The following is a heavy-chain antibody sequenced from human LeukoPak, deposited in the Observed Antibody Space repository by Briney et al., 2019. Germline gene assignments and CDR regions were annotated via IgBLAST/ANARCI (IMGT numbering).Heavy chain of an antibody. CDR1: GYTLTSHG. V-gene: IGHV1-18*01. Sequence: ASVKVSCKASGYTLTSHGFSWVRQAPGQGLEWMGWISAYNGNTNYAQKLQGRVTMTTDTSTSTAYMELRSLRSDDTAVYYCARDKTSGSYSVPFDYWGQGTLVTVSS. CDR2: ISAYNGNT. J-gene: IGHJ4*02. D-gene: IGHD1-26*01. CDR3: ARDKTSGSYSVPFDY.